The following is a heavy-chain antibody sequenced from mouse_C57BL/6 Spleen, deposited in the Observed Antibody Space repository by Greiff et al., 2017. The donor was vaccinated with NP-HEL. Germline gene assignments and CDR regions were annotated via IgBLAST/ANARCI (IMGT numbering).Heavy chain of an antibody. CDR3: ARAITTVVAPTGTDYAMDY. CDR2: IDPSDSYT. CDR1: GYTFTSYW. J-gene: IGHJ4*01. Sequence: QVQLQQPGAELVKPGASVKLSCKASGYTFTSYWMQWVKQRPGQGLEWIGEIDPSDSYTNYNQKFKGKATLTVDTSSSTAYMQLSSLTSEDSAVYYWARAITTVVAPTGTDYAMDYWGQGTSVTVSS. D-gene: IGHD1-1*01. V-gene: IGHV1-50*01.